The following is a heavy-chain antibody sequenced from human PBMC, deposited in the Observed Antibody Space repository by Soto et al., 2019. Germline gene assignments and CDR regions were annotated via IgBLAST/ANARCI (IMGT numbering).Heavy chain of an antibody. CDR1: GFPFSGSA. CDR3: TRRSYILTGYPYGMDV. Sequence: PGVSLRLSWAASGFPFSGSAMHWVRQASGKGLEWVGRIRSKANSYATAYAASVKGRFTISRDDSKSTAYLQMNSLKTEDTAVYYCTRRSYILTGYPYGMDVWGKGTTVTVSS. CDR2: IRSKANSYAT. J-gene: IGHJ6*04. V-gene: IGHV3-73*01. D-gene: IGHD3-9*01.